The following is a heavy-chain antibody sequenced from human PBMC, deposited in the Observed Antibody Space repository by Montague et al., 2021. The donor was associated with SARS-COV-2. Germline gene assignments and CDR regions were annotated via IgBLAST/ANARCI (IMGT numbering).Heavy chain of an antibody. CDR1: GGSIRTSSYC. D-gene: IGHD3-22*01. CDR2: IYYSGST. V-gene: IGHV4-39*01. J-gene: IGHJ3*02. CDR3: ARGALFYDSSGYYSDAFDI. Sequence: SETLSLTCTVSGGSIRTSSYCWGWIRQPPGKGLDWIGSIYYSGSTYYNPSLKSRVTISVDTSKNQFSLKLSSVTAADTAVYYCARGALFYDSSGYYSDAFDIWGQGTMVTVSS.